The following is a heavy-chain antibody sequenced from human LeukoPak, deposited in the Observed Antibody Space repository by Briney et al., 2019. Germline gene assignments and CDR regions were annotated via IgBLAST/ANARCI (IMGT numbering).Heavy chain of an antibody. Sequence: GGSLRLSCAASGFTFSSYNMIWVRQTPGKGLEWVANIKQDGSEKYYVDSVEGRFTISRDNAKNSLYLQMNSLRAEDTAVYYCARDSSTSPHFDYWGQGTLVTVSS. CDR1: GFTFSSYN. CDR2: IKQDGSEK. CDR3: ARDSSTSPHFDY. V-gene: IGHV3-7*04. J-gene: IGHJ4*02. D-gene: IGHD2-2*01.